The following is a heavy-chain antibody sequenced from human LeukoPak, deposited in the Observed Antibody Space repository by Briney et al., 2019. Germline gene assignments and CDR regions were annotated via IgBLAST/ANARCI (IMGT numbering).Heavy chain of an antibody. J-gene: IGHJ5*02. V-gene: IGHV1-2*06. D-gene: IGHD3-10*01. CDR3: ARYPITMVRGVIISHQNWFDP. CDR1: GYTFTGYY. CDR2: INPNSGGT. Sequence: ASVKVSCKASGYTFTGYYMHWVRQAPGQGLEWMGRINPNSGGTNYAQKFQGRVTMTRDTSISTAYMELSRLRSDDTAVYYCARYPITMVRGVIISHQNWFDPWGQGTLVTVSS.